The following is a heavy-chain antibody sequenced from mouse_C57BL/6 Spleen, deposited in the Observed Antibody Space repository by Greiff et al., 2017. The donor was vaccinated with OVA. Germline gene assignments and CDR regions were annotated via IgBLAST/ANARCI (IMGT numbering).Heavy chain of an antibody. J-gene: IGHJ3*01. V-gene: IGHV14-2*01. CDR3: ARGDYDVPFAY. Sequence: VQLKQSGAELVKPGASVKLSCTASGFNITDYYMHWVKQRTEQGLEWIGRIDPEDGDTKYAPNFQGKATITADTSSNTAYLQLSSLTSEYTAVYYCARGDYDVPFAYWGQGTLVTVSA. CDR2: IDPEDGDT. D-gene: IGHD2-4*01. CDR1: GFNITDYY.